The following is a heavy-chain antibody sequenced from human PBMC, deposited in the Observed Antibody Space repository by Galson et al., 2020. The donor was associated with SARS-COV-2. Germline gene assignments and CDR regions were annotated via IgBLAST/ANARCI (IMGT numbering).Heavy chain of an antibody. J-gene: IGHJ2*01. CDR2: VYPSGTT. CDR3: AGQGVNMIVLVTVPGWYFDL. Sequence: SETLSLTCTVSGYSVSTTNYWGWVRQPPGRGLEWIGSVYPSGTTYYNPSLKSRVTISVDTSKNQFSLRLGSVTAADTALYYCAGQGVNMIVLVTVPGWYFDLWGRGTLVTVSS. V-gene: IGHV4-38-2*02. CDR1: GYSVSTTNY. D-gene: IGHD3-22*01.